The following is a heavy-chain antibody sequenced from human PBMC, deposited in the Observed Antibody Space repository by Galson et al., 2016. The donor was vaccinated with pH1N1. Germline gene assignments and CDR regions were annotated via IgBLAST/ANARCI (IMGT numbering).Heavy chain of an antibody. CDR2: ISKSSDYI. Sequence: SLRLSCAASGFIFSDYYMGWIRQAPGKGLQWLSYISKSSDYINSADSVKGRFTISRDNAKNSLYLQMNSLRAEDTAVYYCARSIAGRDSYWGQGTLVTVSS. J-gene: IGHJ4*02. D-gene: IGHD6-6*01. V-gene: IGHV3-11*06. CDR1: GFIFSDYY. CDR3: ARSIAGRDSY.